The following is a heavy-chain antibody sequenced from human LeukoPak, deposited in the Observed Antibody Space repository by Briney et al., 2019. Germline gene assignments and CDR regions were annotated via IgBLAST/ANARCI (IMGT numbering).Heavy chain of an antibody. J-gene: IGHJ3*02. CDR1: GFTFSTYE. D-gene: IGHD4-17*01. V-gene: IGHV3-48*03. CDR3: AREDTVDAFDI. CDR2: ISSTGTPI. Sequence: GVSLRLSCAVSGFTFSTYEMSWVRQAPGKGLEWVSSISSTGTPIFYADSVKGRSTISRDNAKNSLYLQMNSLRAEDTAVYYCAREDTVDAFDIWGQGTMVTVSS.